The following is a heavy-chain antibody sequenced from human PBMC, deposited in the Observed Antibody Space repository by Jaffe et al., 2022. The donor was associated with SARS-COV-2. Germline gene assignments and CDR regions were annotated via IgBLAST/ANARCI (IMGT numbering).Heavy chain of an antibody. V-gene: IGHV3-48*02. CDR1: GFTFGSHA. J-gene: IGHJ4*02. CDR3: AREFYDILTGYYEYFFDS. D-gene: IGHD3-9*01. Sequence: EEQLVESGGGLVQPGGSLRLSCAASGFTFGSHAMNWVRQAPGKGPEWVSYISKGGSTIYYADSVKGRFTISRDNAKNSLYLQMNSLRDEDTAVYYCAREFYDILTGYYEYFFDSWGQGTLVTVSS. CDR2: ISKGGSTI.